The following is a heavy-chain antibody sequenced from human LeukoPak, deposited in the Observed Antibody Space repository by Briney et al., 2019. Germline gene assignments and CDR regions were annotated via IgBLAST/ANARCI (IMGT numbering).Heavy chain of an antibody. CDR3: AKLDYYDTH. CDR1: GFTFSSYA. Sequence: GGSLRLSCAASGFTFSSYAMSWVRQAPGKGLEWVSSITGSSASTYYADSVKGRFTVSRDNSKNTLYLQMNSLRAEDAAVYFCAKLDYYDTHWGQGTLVTVSS. J-gene: IGHJ4*02. D-gene: IGHD3-22*01. CDR2: ITGSSAST. V-gene: IGHV3-23*01.